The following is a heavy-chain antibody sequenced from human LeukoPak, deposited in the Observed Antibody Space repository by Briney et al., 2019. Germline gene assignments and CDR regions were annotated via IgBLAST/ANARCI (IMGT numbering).Heavy chain of an antibody. D-gene: IGHD3-10*01. CDR1: GCTFSSYS. Sequence: QPGGSLRLSCAASGCTFSSYSMNWVRQAPGKGLEWVSYISSSSSTIYYADSVKGRFTISRDNAKNSLSLQMNSLRVEDTAVYYCAKSKRFSGTYSFDYWGQGTLVTVSS. CDR3: AKSKRFSGTYSFDY. CDR2: ISSSSSTI. J-gene: IGHJ4*02. V-gene: IGHV3-48*01.